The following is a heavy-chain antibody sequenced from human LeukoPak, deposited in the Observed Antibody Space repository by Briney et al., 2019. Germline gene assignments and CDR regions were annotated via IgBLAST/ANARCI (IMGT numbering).Heavy chain of an antibody. J-gene: IGHJ6*03. V-gene: IGHV4-61*02. Sequence: SQTLSLTCTVSGGSISSGSCYWSWIRQPAGKGLEWIGRIYTSGSTNYNPSLKSRVTISVDTSKNQFSLKLSSVTAADTAVYYCARDGSFSATYYYYYYMDVWGKGTTVTVSS. D-gene: IGHD5-12*01. CDR3: ARDGSFSATYYYYYYMDV. CDR1: GGSISSGSCY. CDR2: IYTSGST.